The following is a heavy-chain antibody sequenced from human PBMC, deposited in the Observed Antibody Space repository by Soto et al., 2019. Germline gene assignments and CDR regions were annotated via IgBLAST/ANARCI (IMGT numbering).Heavy chain of an antibody. D-gene: IGHD2-15*01. J-gene: IGHJ3*02. CDR1: GFTVTDIY. CDR3: AREPRYCSGGSCFIMWDAFDI. V-gene: IGHV3-66*01. CDR2: IYKDFT. Sequence: EVQLVESGGGLVQPGGSLRLSCVASGFTVTDIYMNWVRQAPGKGLEWVSVIYKDFTDYSDFVRGRFSVSTDTSKNALYLQRDNLRAEDTAVYYCAREPRYCSGGSCFIMWDAFDIWGQEAMVTVSS.